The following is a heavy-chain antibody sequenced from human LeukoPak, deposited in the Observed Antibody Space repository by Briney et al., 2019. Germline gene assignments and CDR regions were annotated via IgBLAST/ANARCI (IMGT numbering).Heavy chain of an antibody. V-gene: IGHV3-23*01. D-gene: IGHD3-3*01. J-gene: IGHJ3*02. CDR1: EFTFSSYG. Sequence: GALRLSCAASEFTFSSYGMSWVRQAPGKGLEWVSVISGSSGNTYYADSVRGRFTISRDNSKNTLYLQMDSLTAEDTAVYYCAKGRSAWGSDGFDIWGQGTMVTVSS. CDR3: AKGRSAWGSDGFDI. CDR2: ISGSSGNT.